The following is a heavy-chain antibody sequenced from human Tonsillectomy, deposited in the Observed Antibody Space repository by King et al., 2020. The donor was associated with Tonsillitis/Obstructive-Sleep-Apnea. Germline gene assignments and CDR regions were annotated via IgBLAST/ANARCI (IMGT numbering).Heavy chain of an antibody. CDR2: IYWDDDK. CDR3: ARGNYDSDAFDI. J-gene: IGHJ3*02. Sequence: TLKESGPTLVKPTQNLTLTCTFSGFSLNTGGVGVGWIRQPPGKALEWLALIYWDDDKSYSPSLKSRLTITKDTSKNQVVLTMTNMDPVDTATYYCARGNYDSDAFDIWGQGTTVTVSS. V-gene: IGHV2-5*02. CDR1: GFSLNTGGVG. D-gene: IGHD3-3*01.